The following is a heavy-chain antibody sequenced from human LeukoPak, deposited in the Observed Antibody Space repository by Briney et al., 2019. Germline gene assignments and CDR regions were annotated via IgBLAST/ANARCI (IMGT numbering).Heavy chain of an antibody. V-gene: IGHV5-51*01. J-gene: IGHJ6*03. CDR2: TYPGDSDT. CDR3: ARQGRYGSHYMDV. CDR1: GYSFTSYW. Sequence: GESLKISCXGSGYSFTSYWIGWVRQMPGKGLEWMGITYPGDSDTRYSPSFQGQVTISADKSISTAYLQWSSLKASDTAMYYCARQGRYGSHYMDVWGKGTTVTVSS. D-gene: IGHD3-10*01.